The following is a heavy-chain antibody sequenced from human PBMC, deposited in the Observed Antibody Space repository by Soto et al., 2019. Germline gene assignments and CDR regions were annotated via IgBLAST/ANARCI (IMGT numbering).Heavy chain of an antibody. Sequence: SETLSLTCTVSGGSISSGGYYWSWIRQHPGKGLEGIGYIYYSGSTYYNPSLKSRVTISVDTSKNQFSLKLSSVTAADTAVYYCARYVGDCRSTGSYEFDYWGQETLVTVSS. CDR1: GGSISSGGYY. V-gene: IGHV4-31*03. CDR2: IYYSGST. J-gene: IGHJ4*02. CDR3: ARYVGDCRSTGSYEFDY. D-gene: IGHD2-2*01.